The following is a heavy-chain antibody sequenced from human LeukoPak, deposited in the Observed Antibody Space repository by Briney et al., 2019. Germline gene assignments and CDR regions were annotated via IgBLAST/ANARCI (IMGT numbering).Heavy chain of an antibody. V-gene: IGHV3-21*01. CDR3: AAGYGLDY. D-gene: IGHD5-18*01. CDR2: ISSSSSYI. Sequence: GGSLRLSCAASGFTFSSYNMNWVRQAPGKGLEWVSSISSSSSYIYYEDSVKGRFTISRDNAKNSLYLQMNSLRAEDTAVYYSAAGYGLDYWGQGTLVTVSS. CDR1: GFTFSSYN. J-gene: IGHJ4*02.